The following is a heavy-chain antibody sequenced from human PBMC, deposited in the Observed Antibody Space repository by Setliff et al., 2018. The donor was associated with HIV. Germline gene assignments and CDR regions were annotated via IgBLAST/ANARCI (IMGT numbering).Heavy chain of an antibody. Sequence: LSLSCAVSGFTFNNYAMSWVRQAPGKGLEWVSAISDSGGNTHYADSVKGRFTISRDNSKNTLHLQMNSLRAVDTAVYYCARVVATTSYQNYMDVWGKGTTVTVSS. CDR1: GFTFNNYA. D-gene: IGHD5-12*01. CDR2: ISDSGGNT. J-gene: IGHJ6*03. CDR3: ARVVATTSYQNYMDV. V-gene: IGHV3-23*01.